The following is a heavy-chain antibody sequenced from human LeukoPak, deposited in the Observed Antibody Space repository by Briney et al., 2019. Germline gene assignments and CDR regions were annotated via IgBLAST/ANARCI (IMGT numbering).Heavy chain of an antibody. Sequence: PGGSLRLSCAASGFTFSSYAMSWVRQAPGKGLEWVSAISGSGGSTYYADSVKGRFTISRDNSKNTLYLQMNSLRAEDTAVYYCAKARYDSNGYYLDYWGQGTLVTVSS. V-gene: IGHV3-23*01. J-gene: IGHJ4*02. CDR3: AKARYDSNGYYLDY. D-gene: IGHD3-22*01. CDR1: GFTFSSYA. CDR2: ISGSGGST.